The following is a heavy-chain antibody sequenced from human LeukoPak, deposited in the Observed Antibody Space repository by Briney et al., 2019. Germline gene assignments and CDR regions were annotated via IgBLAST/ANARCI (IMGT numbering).Heavy chain of an antibody. Sequence: GGSLRLSCAASGFTFSSNWMHWVRQAPGKGLEWVSAISGSGGSTYYADSVKGRFTISRDNSKNTLYLQMNSLRAEDTAVYYCAKARYYYDSSGYDYWGQGTLVTVSS. D-gene: IGHD3-22*01. J-gene: IGHJ4*02. CDR1: GFTFSSNW. V-gene: IGHV3-23*01. CDR2: ISGSGGST. CDR3: AKARYYYDSSGYDY.